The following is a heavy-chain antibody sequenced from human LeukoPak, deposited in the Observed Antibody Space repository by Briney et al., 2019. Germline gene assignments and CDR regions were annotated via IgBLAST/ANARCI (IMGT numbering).Heavy chain of an antibody. Sequence: SETLSLTCAVSGGSISSGTYSWSWIRQPPGKGLEWIGFIYHSGSTYYNPSLKSRVTISVDRSKNQFSLKLSSVTAADTAVYYCARDVGGGPFFDYWGQGTLVTVSS. CDR3: ARDVGGGPFFDY. J-gene: IGHJ4*02. CDR2: IYHSGST. CDR1: GGSISSGTYS. V-gene: IGHV4-30-2*01. D-gene: IGHD2-15*01.